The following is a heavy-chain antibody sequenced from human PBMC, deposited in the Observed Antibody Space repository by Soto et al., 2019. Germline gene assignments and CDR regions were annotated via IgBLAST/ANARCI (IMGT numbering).Heavy chain of an antibody. CDR3: TRDPQDQTLRY. CDR2: IRSKAYGGTT. CDR1: GFTFGDYA. D-gene: IGHD2-2*01. V-gene: IGHV3-49*03. Sequence: GVLRLSCTASGFTFGDYAMSWFRQAPGKGLEWVGFIRSKAYGGTTEYAASVKGRFTISRDDSKSIAYLQMNSLETEDTAVYYCTRDPQDQTLRYWGQGTLVTVSS. J-gene: IGHJ4*02.